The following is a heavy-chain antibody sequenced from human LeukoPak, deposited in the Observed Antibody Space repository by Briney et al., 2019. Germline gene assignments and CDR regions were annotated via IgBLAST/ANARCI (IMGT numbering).Heavy chain of an antibody. D-gene: IGHD3-22*01. J-gene: IGHJ4*02. CDR1: GYTFTSNG. Sequence: ASVKVSCKASGYTFTSNGISWVRQAPGQGLEWMGWISAYNGNTNCAQKLQGRVTMTTDTSASTAYMELRSLRSDDTAVYYCAREAYYYDSGYFDYWGQGTLVTVSS. CDR2: ISAYNGNT. V-gene: IGHV1-18*01. CDR3: AREAYYYDSGYFDY.